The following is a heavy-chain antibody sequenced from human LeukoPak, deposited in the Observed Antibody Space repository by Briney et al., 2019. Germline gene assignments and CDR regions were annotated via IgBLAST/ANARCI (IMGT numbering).Heavy chain of an antibody. D-gene: IGHD5-18*01. CDR3: ARDPSSGFRFGYGDY. CDR1: GFTFSSCW. Sequence: QSGGSLRLSCAASGFTFSSCWMSWVRQAPGKGLEWVASIKQDGSAIYYVDSVRGRFTISRDNAKNSLSLQTNSLRAEDTAVYYCARDPSSGFRFGYGDYWGQGTLVTVSS. V-gene: IGHV3-7*01. J-gene: IGHJ4*02. CDR2: IKQDGSAI.